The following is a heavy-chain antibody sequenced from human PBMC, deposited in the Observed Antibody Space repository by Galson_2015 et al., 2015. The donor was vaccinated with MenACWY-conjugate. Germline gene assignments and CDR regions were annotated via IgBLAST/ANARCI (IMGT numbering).Heavy chain of an antibody. Sequence: SLRLSCAASGFTFSSYWMSWVRQAPGKGLAWVANINQDGSGRYYVDSVKGRFTISRDNAKNSLYLQMNNLRAEGTAVYYCARAAARDCWGQGTLVTVSS. D-gene: IGHD6-6*01. J-gene: IGHJ4*02. CDR2: INQDGSGR. CDR3: ARAAARDC. CDR1: GFTFSSYW. V-gene: IGHV3-7*03.